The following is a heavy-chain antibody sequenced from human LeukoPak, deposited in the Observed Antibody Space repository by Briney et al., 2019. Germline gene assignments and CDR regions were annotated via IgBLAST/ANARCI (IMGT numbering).Heavy chain of an antibody. CDR2: ISWNSGSI. CDR3: AKSEMATPEGYYYYGMDV. J-gene: IGHJ6*02. CDR1: GFTFDGYA. V-gene: IGHV3-9*01. Sequence: GRSLRLSCAASGFTFDGYAMHWVRQAPGKGLEWVSGISWNSGSIGYADSVKGRFTISRDNAKNSLYLQMNSLRAEDTALYHCAKSEMATPEGYYYYGMDVWGQGTTVTVSS. D-gene: IGHD5-24*01.